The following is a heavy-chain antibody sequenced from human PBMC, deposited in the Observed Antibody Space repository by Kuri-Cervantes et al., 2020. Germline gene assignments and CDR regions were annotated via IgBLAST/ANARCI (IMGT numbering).Heavy chain of an antibody. Sequence: GGSLRLSCAASGFTFSSYSMNWVRQAPGKGLEWVSAISGSGGSTYYADSVKGRFTISRDNAKNSLFLQMNSLRAEDTAVYYCARVWGQDYYYYGTDVWGQGTTVTVSS. CDR1: GFTFSSYS. CDR2: ISGSGGST. J-gene: IGHJ6*02. V-gene: IGHV3-21*04. CDR3: ARVWGQDYYYYGTDV. D-gene: IGHD3-16*01.